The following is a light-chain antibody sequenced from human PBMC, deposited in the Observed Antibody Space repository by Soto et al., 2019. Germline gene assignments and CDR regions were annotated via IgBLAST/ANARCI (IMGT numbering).Light chain of an antibody. V-gene: IGKV3-20*01. CDR1: QSVSSSQ. Sequence: EVVLTQSPGTLSLSPGERATLSCRASQSVSSSQLTWFQQKPGQAPRLLIYGASSRATDIPDRFSGSGSGTDFTLTISRLEPEDFALYYCQQYVSLPVTFGQGTKVDIK. J-gene: IGKJ2*01. CDR2: GAS. CDR3: QQYVSLPVT.